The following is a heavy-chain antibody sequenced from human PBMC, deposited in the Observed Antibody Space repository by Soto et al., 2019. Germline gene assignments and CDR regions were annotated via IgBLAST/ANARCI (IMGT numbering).Heavy chain of an antibody. CDR2: INHSGRT. V-gene: IGHV4-34*01. D-gene: IGHD3-22*01. CDR1: GGSLSGFF. CDR3: ARGSYYYDNSGYLH. Sequence: XETLSLTFAVHGGSLSGFFWTWTGQSPGKGLEWIGEINHSGRTNLNPSLKSRVTISVDTSKKQFSLNLSSVTAADTAVYYCARGSYYYDNSGYLHWGQGTLVTVSS. J-gene: IGHJ4*02.